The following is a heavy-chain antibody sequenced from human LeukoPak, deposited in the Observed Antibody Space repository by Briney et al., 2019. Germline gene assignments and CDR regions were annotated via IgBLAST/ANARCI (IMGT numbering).Heavy chain of an antibody. CDR2: IYYSGST. D-gene: IGHD2-15*01. CDR1: GGSISSYY. Sequence: SETLSLTCTVSGGSISSYYWSWIRQPPGKGLEWIGYIYYSGSTNYNPSLKSRVTMSVDTSKNQFSLKLSSVTAADTAVYYCARAGYCSGGSCYSVMDYYYGMDVWGQGTTVTVSS. CDR3: ARAGYCSGGSCYSVMDYYYGMDV. J-gene: IGHJ6*02. V-gene: IGHV4-59*12.